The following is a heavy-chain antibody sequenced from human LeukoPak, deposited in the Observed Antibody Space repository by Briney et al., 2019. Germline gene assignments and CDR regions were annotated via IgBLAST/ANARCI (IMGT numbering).Heavy chain of an antibody. CDR1: GFTFSSYE. Sequence: PGGSLRLSWAASGFTFSSYEMNWVRQAPGKGLEWVSAISGSGGRTYYADSVKGRFTISRDNSKNTLYLQMNSLRAEDTAVYYCAKERLSSGYFDYWGQGTLVTVSS. D-gene: IGHD3-22*01. V-gene: IGHV3-23*01. CDR3: AKERLSSGYFDY. J-gene: IGHJ4*02. CDR2: ISGSGGRT.